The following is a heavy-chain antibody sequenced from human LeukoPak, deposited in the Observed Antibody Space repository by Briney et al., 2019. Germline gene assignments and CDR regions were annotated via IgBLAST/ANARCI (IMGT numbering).Heavy chain of an antibody. CDR3: ARDRLEAVTDDDYFDY. D-gene: IGHD2-21*02. Sequence: PGGSLRLSCAASGFTFSGSAMHWVRQASGKGLEWVGRIRSKANSYATAYAASVKGRFTISRDNSKNTVYLQMNSLRAEDTGVYYCARDRLEAVTDDDYFDYWGQGTLVTVSS. J-gene: IGHJ4*02. CDR2: IRSKANSYAT. V-gene: IGHV3-73*01. CDR1: GFTFSGSA.